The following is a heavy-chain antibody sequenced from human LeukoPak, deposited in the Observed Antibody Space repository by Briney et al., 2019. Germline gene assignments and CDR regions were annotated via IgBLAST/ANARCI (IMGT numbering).Heavy chain of an antibody. V-gene: IGHV3-7*01. CDR3: ARWGLSYTIDY. D-gene: IGHD2-21*01. Sequence: GGSLRLSCAASGFTFRTYWMARVRQAPGKGLEWVAIINPGGSAKYYVDSVKGRFTISRDDTKTSLYLQMDSLRAEDTAVYSCARWGLSYTIDYWGQGTLVTVSS. CDR2: INPGGSAK. CDR1: GFTFRTYW. J-gene: IGHJ4*02.